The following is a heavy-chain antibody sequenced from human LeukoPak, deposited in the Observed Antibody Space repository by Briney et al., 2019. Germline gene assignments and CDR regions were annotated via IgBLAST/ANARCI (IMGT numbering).Heavy chain of an antibody. J-gene: IGHJ5*02. V-gene: IGHV1-2*02. D-gene: IGHD3-16*01. CDR3: ARGPGQGGWFDP. CDR1: GYTFTGYY. CDR2: INPNSGGT. Sequence: ASVKVSCKASGYTFTGYYMHWVRQAPGQGLEWMGWINPNSGGTNYAQKYQGRVTMTRDTSISTAYMELSRLGSDDTAVYYCARGPGQGGWFDPWGQGTLVTVSS.